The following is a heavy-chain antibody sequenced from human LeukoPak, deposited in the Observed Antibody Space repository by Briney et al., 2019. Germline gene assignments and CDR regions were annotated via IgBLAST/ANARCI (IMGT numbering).Heavy chain of an antibody. CDR1: GFNFGNHG. V-gene: IGHV3-30*12. J-gene: IGHJ4*02. D-gene: IGHD6-6*01. CDR3: ARDVRQLGGEDY. Sequence: RPGGSLRLSCVSYGFNFGNHGMHWVRQAPGKGLYWVGVISQDGNSKYYGDSVKGRFTISRDNAKNSLYLQMNSLRAEDTAVYYCARDVRQLGGEDYWGQGTLVTVSS. CDR2: ISQDGNSK.